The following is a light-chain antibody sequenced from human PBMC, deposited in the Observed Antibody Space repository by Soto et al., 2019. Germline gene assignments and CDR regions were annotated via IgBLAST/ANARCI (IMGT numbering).Light chain of an antibody. V-gene: IGKV3-20*01. J-gene: IGKJ3*01. Sequence: PGERATLSCRASQSVSSNSLAWYQQKRGQAARLLIYGASSRATGIRDRFSGSGSGTDFTLTISSLEPEDFAVYYCQQYGSSPLFAFGPGTEVDLK. CDR3: QQYGSSPLFA. CDR1: QSVSSNS. CDR2: GAS.